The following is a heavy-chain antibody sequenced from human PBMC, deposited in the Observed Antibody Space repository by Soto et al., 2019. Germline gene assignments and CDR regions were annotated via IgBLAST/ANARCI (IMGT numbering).Heavy chain of an antibody. Sequence: SETLSLTCTVPGGSISSGGYYWSWIRQHPGKGLEWIGYIYYSGSTYYNPSLKSRVTISVDTSKNQFSLKLSSVTAADTAVYYCVSYGSWGYFDYWGQRTLVTVSS. V-gene: IGHV4-31*03. D-gene: IGHD5-18*01. J-gene: IGHJ4*02. CDR2: IYYSGST. CDR3: VSYGSWGYFDY. CDR1: GGSISSGGYY.